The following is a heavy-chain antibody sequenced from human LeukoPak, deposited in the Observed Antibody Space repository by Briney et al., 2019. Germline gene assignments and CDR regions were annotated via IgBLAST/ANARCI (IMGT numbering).Heavy chain of an antibody. CDR1: GDSVSSNSAA. D-gene: IGHD3-10*01. J-gene: IGHJ4*02. CDR2: TYYRSKWYN. V-gene: IGHV6-1*01. Sequence: SQTLSLTCGISGDSVSSNSAARNWIRQSPSRGLEWLGRTYYRSKWYNDYAESVKSRISISPDTSKNQISLRLESVTSEDTAVYYCAAGSPPDHWGQGTLVTVSS. CDR3: AAGSPPDH.